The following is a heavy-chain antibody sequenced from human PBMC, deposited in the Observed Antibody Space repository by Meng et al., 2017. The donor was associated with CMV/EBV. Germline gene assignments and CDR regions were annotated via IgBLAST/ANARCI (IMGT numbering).Heavy chain of an antibody. CDR1: GGTFSSYA. J-gene: IGHJ5*02. CDR2: IIPILGIA. Sequence: SVKVSCKASGGTFSSYAISWVRQAPGQGLEWMGGIIPILGIANYAQKFQGRLTITADKATSVVNMELSSLTSEDTAVYYCASHFHLGYCNTPTCYRSFDPWGQGTLVTVSS. V-gene: IGHV1-69*10. CDR3: ASHFHLGYCNTPTCYRSFDP. D-gene: IGHD2-2*02.